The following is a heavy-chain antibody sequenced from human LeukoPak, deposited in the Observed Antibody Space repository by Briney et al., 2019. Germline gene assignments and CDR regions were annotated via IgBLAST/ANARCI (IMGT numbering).Heavy chain of an antibody. J-gene: IGHJ6*03. CDR3: ARTRGYGSPGYYYYYMDV. CDR1: GGSFSGYY. D-gene: IGHD2-15*01. CDR2: IYTSGST. V-gene: IGHV4-59*10. Sequence: SETLSLTCAVHGGSFSGYYWSWIRQPAGKGLEWIGRIYTSGSTNYNPSLKSRVTISVDTSKNQFSLKLSSVTAADTAVYYCARTRGYGSPGYYYYYMDVWGKGTTVTVSS.